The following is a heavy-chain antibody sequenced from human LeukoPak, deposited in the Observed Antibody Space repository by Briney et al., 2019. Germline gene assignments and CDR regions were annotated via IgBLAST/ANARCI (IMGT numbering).Heavy chain of an antibody. CDR2: INWDDQK. Sequence: SSPTLVKPSQTLALTCTFSGISLTTGGVGVGSFRQPPGKTLEWPAIINWDDQKVYSPSLHSKLSLTKDTSKNQVVLTMTNVDPVDTATYYCAHRRDSSGYHYRWWFAPWGQGTLVTVSS. CDR3: AHRRDSSGYHYRWWFAP. J-gene: IGHJ5*02. V-gene: IGHV2-5*02. CDR1: GISLTTGGVG. D-gene: IGHD3-22*01.